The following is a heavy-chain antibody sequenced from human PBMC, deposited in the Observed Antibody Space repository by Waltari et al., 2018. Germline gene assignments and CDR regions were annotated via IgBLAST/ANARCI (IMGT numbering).Heavy chain of an antibody. V-gene: IGHV1-18*01. CDR1: GYGFTTYG. CDR3: ARVGWCRVIVVGPGNIRRIRGAFDS. D-gene: IGHD2-15*01. CDR2: IRDKNNNT. J-gene: IGHJ3*02. Sequence: HVELVQSGTELKNPAASVTVSCTASGYGFTTYGLRWVRTAPGPGLEWMGGIRDKNNNTNFAQKCQGRFSLTTDASTRTAYMYRRSLRFDDTAIYFCARVGWCRVIVVGPGNIRRIRGAFDSWGEGRMVTVSS.